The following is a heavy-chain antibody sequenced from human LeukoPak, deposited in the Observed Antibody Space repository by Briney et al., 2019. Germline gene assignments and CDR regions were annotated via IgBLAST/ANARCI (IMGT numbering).Heavy chain of an antibody. CDR1: GFTFSTYA. Sequence: QPGGSLRLSCAASGFTFSTYAMSWVRQAPGKGLEWVSSISGSGGSTFYADSVKGRFTISRDNSKNTLYLQMNSLRAEDTAVYYCAKRITVVARDAFDFWGQGTMVTVSA. D-gene: IGHD1-14*01. CDR2: ISGSGGST. CDR3: AKRITVVARDAFDF. V-gene: IGHV3-23*01. J-gene: IGHJ3*01.